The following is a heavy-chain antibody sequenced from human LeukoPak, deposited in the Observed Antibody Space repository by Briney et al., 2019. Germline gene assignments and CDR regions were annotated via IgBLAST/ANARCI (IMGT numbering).Heavy chain of an antibody. CDR3: ARDIVGTYGMDV. CDR1: GGSINSNY. J-gene: IGHJ6*02. D-gene: IGHD2-15*01. Sequence: PSETLSLTCTVSGGSINSNYWNWIRQPPGKGLEWIGHIYYGGSTNYSPSLNSRVTISLDTSKNQFSLEMRSVTAADTAVYYCARDIVGTYGMDVWGQGTSVTVSS. V-gene: IGHV4-59*01. CDR2: IYYGGST.